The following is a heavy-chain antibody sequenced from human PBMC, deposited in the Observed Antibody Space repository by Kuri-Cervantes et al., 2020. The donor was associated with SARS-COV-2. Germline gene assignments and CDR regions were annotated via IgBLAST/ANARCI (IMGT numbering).Heavy chain of an antibody. CDR2: LNPSGGSR. D-gene: IGHD3-10*01. J-gene: IGHJ4*02. CDR1: GDIFTSHN. V-gene: IGHV1-46*01. Sequence: ASVKVSCKASGDIFTSHNMHWVRQAPGQGLEWMGMLNPSGGSRINTQKFQGRLTMTRDTPTSTVYMELSSLRSDDTAVYYCAREYYYGSGRYYGAFDHWGQGTPVTVSS. CDR3: AREYYYGSGRYYGAFDH.